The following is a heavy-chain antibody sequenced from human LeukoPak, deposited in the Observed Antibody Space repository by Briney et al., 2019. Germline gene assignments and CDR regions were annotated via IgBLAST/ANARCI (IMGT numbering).Heavy chain of an antibody. V-gene: IGHV3-23*01. Sequence: QPGGSLRLSCAASGFTFSSYAMSWVRQAPGKGLEWVSAISGSGGSTYYADSVKGRFTISRDNAKNSLYLQMNSLRDEDTAVYYCARRVVGAMPFDYWGQGTLVTVSS. CDR2: ISGSGGST. J-gene: IGHJ4*02. CDR3: ARRVVGAMPFDY. CDR1: GFTFSSYA. D-gene: IGHD1-26*01.